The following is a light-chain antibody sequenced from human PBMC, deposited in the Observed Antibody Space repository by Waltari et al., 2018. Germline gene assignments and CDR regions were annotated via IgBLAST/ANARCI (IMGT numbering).Light chain of an antibody. CDR1: SRDVGNNNL. V-gene: IGLV2-23*02. CDR2: EVT. Sequence: QSGLTQPASESGSPGQSITITCTGTSRDVGNNNLVSWYQQYPGKAPKLMVYEVTKRTSGVSDRFSCSKSGNTASLTIYGLQSEDEADYYCCSYAGLGIYVFGTGTKVTVL. CDR3: CSYAGLGIYV. J-gene: IGLJ1*01.